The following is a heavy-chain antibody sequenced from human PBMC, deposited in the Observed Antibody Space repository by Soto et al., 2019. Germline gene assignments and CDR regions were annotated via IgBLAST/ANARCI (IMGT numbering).Heavy chain of an antibody. J-gene: IGHJ4*02. V-gene: IGHV1-69*05. CDR3: AKGQKWELPFDY. CDR1: GGTFSSYA. CDR2: IIPIFGTA. Sequence: SVKVSCKASGGTFSSYAISWVRQAPGQGLEWMGGIIPIFGTANYAQKFQGRFTISRDSSRNTLYLQMNSLRAEDTAVYSCAKGQKWELPFDYWGLGTLVTVS. D-gene: IGHD1-26*01.